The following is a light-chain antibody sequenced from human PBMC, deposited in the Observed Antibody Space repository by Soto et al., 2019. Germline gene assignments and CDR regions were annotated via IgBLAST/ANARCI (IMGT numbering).Light chain of an antibody. CDR1: QSVSSN. J-gene: IGKJ5*01. CDR3: QQFNNYPIT. CDR2: GAS. Sequence: ERVMTQSPATLSVSPGERATHSCRASQSVSSNLAWYQQKPGQAPRLFIYGASTRATAIPPRFSGSGSGTEFTLTISSLQPEDFATYYCQQFNNYPITFGQGTRLEI. V-gene: IGKV3-15*01.